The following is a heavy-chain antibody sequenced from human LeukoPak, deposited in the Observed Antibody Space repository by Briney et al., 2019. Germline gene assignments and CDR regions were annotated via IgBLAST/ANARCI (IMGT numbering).Heavy chain of an antibody. CDR1: GGSLDSSGW. Sequence: SETLSLTCAISGGSLDSSGWWTWVRQPPGKGLEWVGEISHTGSTKFNPSLQSRVIISGDMSRNQFSLNLTSVTAADTAVYFCARLGVYNRSPRAFDIWGHGTMVTVSS. CDR2: ISHTGST. CDR3: ARLGVYNRSPRAFDI. V-gene: IGHV4-4*02. D-gene: IGHD1-14*01. J-gene: IGHJ3*02.